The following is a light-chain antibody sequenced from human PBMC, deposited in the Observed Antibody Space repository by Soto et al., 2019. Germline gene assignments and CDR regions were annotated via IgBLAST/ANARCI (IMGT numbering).Light chain of an antibody. CDR3: CSYAGSNILI. J-gene: IGLJ2*01. CDR1: SSDVGGYNY. Sequence: QSALTQPRSVSGSPGQSVTISCTGTSSDVGGYNYVSWYQRHPGKAPNLIISDVTKRPSGVPDRFSGSKSGNTASLTISGLQAEDEADYDCCSYAGSNILIFGGGTKVTVL. CDR2: DVT. V-gene: IGLV2-11*01.